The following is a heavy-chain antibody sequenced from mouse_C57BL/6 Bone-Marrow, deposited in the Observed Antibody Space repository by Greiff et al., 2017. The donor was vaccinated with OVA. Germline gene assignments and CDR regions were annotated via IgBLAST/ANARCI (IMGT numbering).Heavy chain of an antibody. D-gene: IGHD2-4*01. CDR2: IDPSDSYT. J-gene: IGHJ2*01. V-gene: IGHV1-50*01. CDR3: ARPYDYFYYFDY. Sequence: VQLQQPGAELVKPGASVKLSCKASGYTFTSYWMQWVKQRPGQGLEWIGEIDPSDSYTNYNQKFKGKATLTVDTSSSTAYMQLSSLTSEDSAVYYCARPYDYFYYFDYWGQGTTLTVSS. CDR1: GYTFTSYW.